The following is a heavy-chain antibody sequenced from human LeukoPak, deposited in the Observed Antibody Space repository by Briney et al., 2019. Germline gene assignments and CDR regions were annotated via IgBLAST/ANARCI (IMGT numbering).Heavy chain of an antibody. CDR3: ARQGSGNYLSPVNY. CDR1: GDSISGNNYY. Sequence: SETLSLTCTVSGDSISGNNYYWGWIRQPPGKGLEWIGTIYYSGSTYYNPSLKSRVTISVDTSKNQFSLKLSSVTAADTAVYYCARQGSGNYLSPVNYWGQGTLVTVSS. J-gene: IGHJ4*02. CDR2: IYYSGST. V-gene: IGHV4-39*01. D-gene: IGHD1-26*01.